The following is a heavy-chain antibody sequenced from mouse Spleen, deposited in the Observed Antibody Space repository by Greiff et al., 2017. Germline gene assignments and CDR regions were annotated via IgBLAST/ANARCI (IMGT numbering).Heavy chain of an antibody. V-gene: IGHV3-6*01. J-gene: IGHJ3*01. D-gene: IGHD2-1*01. CDR2: ISYDGSN. CDR1: GYSITSGYY. CDR3: ARGDGNYPPFAY. Sequence: EVQLQQSGPGLVKPSQSLSLTCSVTGYSITSGYYWNWIRQFPGNKLEWMGYISYDGSNNYNPSLKNRISITRDTSKNQFFLKLNSVTTEDTATYYCARGDGNYPPFAYWGQGTLVTVSA.